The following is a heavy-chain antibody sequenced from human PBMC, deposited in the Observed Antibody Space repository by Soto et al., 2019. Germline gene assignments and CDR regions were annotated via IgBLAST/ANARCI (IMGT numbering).Heavy chain of an antibody. CDR2: IYYSGST. CDR3: ARYNWNYYQEYYFDY. V-gene: IGHV4-59*01. Sequence: SETLSLTCTVSGGSISSYYWSWIRQPPGKGLEWIGYIYYSGSTNYNPSLKSRVTISVDTSKNQFSLKLSSVTAADTAVYYCARYNWNYYQEYYFDYWGQGTLVTVSS. D-gene: IGHD1-7*01. CDR1: GGSISSYY. J-gene: IGHJ4*02.